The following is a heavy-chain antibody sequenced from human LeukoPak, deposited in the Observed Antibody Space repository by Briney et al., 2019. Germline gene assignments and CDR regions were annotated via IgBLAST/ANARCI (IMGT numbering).Heavy chain of an antibody. CDR3: AKDRYDYVWGSYDEYYFDY. D-gene: IGHD3-16*01. CDR1: GSTFSSYA. J-gene: IGHJ4*02. Sequence: GGSLRLSCAASGSTFSSYAMSWVRQAPGKGLEWLSTISGDGGSTYYADSVKGRFTISRDNSKNTLYLQMNSLRAEDTAVYYCAKDRYDYVWGSYDEYYFDYWGQGTLVTVSS. V-gene: IGHV3-23*01. CDR2: ISGDGGST.